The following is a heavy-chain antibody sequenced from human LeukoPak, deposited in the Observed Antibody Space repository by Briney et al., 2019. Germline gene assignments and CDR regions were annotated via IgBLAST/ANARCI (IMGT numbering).Heavy chain of an antibody. CDR1: GFTFSSYA. D-gene: IGHD1-14*01. V-gene: IGHV3-30-3*01. J-gene: IGHJ4*02. Sequence: PGGSLRLSCAASGFTFSSYAMHWVRQAPGKGLEWVAVISYDGSNKYYADSVKGRFTISRDNSKNTLHLQMNSLRAEDTAVYYCARDLYKREGTFDYWGQGTLVTVSS. CDR3: ARDLYKREGTFDY. CDR2: ISYDGSNK.